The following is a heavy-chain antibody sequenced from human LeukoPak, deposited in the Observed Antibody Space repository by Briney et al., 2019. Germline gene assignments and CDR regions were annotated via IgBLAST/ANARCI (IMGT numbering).Heavy chain of an antibody. J-gene: IGHJ1*01. CDR1: GGSISSGGYY. CDR2: IYYSGST. CDR3: ASTYGSGSYSSEYFQH. V-gene: IGHV4-31*03. Sequence: PSETLSLTCTVSGGSISSGGYYWSWIRQHPGKGLEWIGYIYYSGSTYYNPSLKSRLTIAIDTSKNQFSLKLSSVTAADTAVYYCASTYGSGSYSSEYFQHWGQGTLVTVSS. D-gene: IGHD3-10*01.